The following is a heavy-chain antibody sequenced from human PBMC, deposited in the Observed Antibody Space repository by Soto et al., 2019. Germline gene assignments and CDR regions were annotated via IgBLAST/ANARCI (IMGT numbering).Heavy chain of an antibody. CDR1: GYTFSNYD. J-gene: IGHJ4*02. CDR2: VNPNNGYI. Sequence: QVQLVQSGAELKKPGASVKVSCKASGYTFSNYDMNWVRQATGQGPEWIGWVNPNNGYIGYAQKFQGRVTLTTNISTTTAYMGLTSLRSEDTAIYYCAKVSRKGSAIDFDYWGQGTLITVSS. D-gene: IGHD3-10*01. V-gene: IGHV1-8*01. CDR3: AKVSRKGSAIDFDY.